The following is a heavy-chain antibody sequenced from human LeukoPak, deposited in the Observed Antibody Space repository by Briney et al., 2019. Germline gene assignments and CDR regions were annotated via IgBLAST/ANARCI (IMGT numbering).Heavy chain of an antibody. D-gene: IGHD6-13*01. CDR1: GFTFSSYE. CDR2: ISSSGSTI. V-gene: IGHV3-48*03. J-gene: IGHJ4*02. CDR3: ARDSGYSSSWAPFDY. Sequence: PGGSLRLSCAASGFTFSSYEMNWVPQAPGKGLEWVSYISSSGSTIYYADSVKGRFTISRDNAKNSLYLQMNSLRAEDTAVYYCARDSGYSSSWAPFDYWGQGTLVTVSS.